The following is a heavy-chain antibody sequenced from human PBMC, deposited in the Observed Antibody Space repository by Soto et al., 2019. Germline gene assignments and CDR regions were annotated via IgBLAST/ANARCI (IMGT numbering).Heavy chain of an antibody. CDR3: ARGPTYYDFWSGYYFSDY. D-gene: IGHD3-3*01. Sequence: SETLSLTCTVSGGSISSYYWSWIRQPPGKGLEWIGYIYYSGSTNYNPSLKSRVTISVDTSKNQFSLKLSSVTAADMAVYYCARGPTYYDFWSGYYFSDYWGQGTLVTVSS. J-gene: IGHJ4*02. CDR2: IYYSGST. CDR1: GGSISSYY. V-gene: IGHV4-59*01.